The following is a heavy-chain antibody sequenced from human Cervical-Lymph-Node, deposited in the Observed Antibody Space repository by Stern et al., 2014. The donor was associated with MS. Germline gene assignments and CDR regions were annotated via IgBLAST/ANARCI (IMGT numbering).Heavy chain of an antibody. V-gene: IGHV3-23*04. CDR1: GFTFDTYA. CDR2: IRVNGRRT. Sequence: EVQLVESGGGLVQPGGALRLSCAASGFTFDTYAMTWVRQAPGKGLEWVSTIRVNGRRTYYADSVKGRFTISRDKSNNTLYLQMNSLRAEDTAIFYCAKDRDYDPYGMDVWGQGTTVPVSS. J-gene: IGHJ6*02. D-gene: IGHD3-16*01. CDR3: AKDRDYDPYGMDV.